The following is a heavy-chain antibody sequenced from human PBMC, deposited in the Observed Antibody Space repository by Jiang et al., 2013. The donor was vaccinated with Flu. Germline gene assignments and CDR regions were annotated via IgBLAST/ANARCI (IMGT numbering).Heavy chain of an antibody. CDR3: ARGSIAALGYYYYYMDV. J-gene: IGHJ6*03. CDR1: GGSFSGYY. CDR2: INHSGST. V-gene: IGHV4-34*01. D-gene: IGHD6-6*01. Sequence: ELLKPSETLSLTCAVYGGSFSGYYWSWIRQPPGKGLEWIGEINHSGSTNYNPSLKSRVTISVDTSKNQFSLKLSSVTAADTAVYYCARGSIAALGYYYYYMDVWGKGTTVTVSS.